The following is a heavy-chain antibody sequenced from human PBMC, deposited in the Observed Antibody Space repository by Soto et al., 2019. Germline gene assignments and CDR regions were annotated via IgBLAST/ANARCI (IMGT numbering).Heavy chain of an antibody. Sequence: QVQPVQSGAEVKKPGSSVKVSCKASGGTFSSYTISWVRQAPGQGLEWMGGIIPILGTPNYAQKSQGRVTTTANKSTSTAYMELSSLRSEDTAVYYCARGRVRRDGYNWNWYFDLWGRGTLVTVSS. CDR3: ARGRVRRDGYNWNWYFDL. CDR2: IIPILGTP. CDR1: GGTFSSYT. J-gene: IGHJ2*01. D-gene: IGHD5-12*01. V-gene: IGHV1-69*06.